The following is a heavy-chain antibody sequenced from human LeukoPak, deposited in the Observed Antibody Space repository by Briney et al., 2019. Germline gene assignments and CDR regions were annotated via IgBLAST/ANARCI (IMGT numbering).Heavy chain of an antibody. CDR2: INPTNGFA. Sequence: ASVKVSCKASGYTLTDHYMHWLRQTRGHGLEWMGWINPTNGFAVYGQAFQGRVTMTRDTSISTDYMELTNLRSDDTGVYYCAKEGYSNGPDPWGPGSLVTVSS. CDR3: AKEGYSNGPDP. V-gene: IGHV1-2*02. D-gene: IGHD5-12*01. CDR1: GYTLTDHY. J-gene: IGHJ5*02.